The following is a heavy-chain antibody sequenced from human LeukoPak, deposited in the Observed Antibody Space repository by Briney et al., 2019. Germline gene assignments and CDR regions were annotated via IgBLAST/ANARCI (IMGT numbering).Heavy chain of an antibody. Sequence: PSETLSLTCTVSGGSISSYYWSWIRQPAGKGLEWIGRIYTSGSTNYNPSLKSRVTMSVDTSKNQFSLKLSSVTAADTAVYYCAREEDIVVVPAALCYYYMDVWGKGTTVTVSS. CDR3: AREEDIVVVPAALCYYYMDV. D-gene: IGHD2-2*01. J-gene: IGHJ6*03. V-gene: IGHV4-4*07. CDR2: IYTSGST. CDR1: GGSISSYY.